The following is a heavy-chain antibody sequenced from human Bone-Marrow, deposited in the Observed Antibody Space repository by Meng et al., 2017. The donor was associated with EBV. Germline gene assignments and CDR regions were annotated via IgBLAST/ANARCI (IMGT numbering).Heavy chain of an antibody. Sequence: REAGPGQGELCGTTSLLCPVFGLPISSFFHWGWNRQPPGRGLEWIGSVHYTGSTYYSPSLKSRVPVSVDTSKNQFSLRLTSVTAADTAVYYCARPFPSWQSPRLDPFGAWGQGTLVTVSS. CDR1: GLPISSFFH. V-gene: IGHV4-39*01. CDR2: VHYTGST. CDR3: ARPFPSWQSPRLDPFGA. J-gene: IGHJ5*02. D-gene: IGHD6-19*01.